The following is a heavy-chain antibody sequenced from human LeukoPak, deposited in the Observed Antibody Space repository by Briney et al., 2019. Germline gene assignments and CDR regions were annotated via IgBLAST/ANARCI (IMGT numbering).Heavy chain of an antibody. CDR3: ASGPHYYGACY. J-gene: IGHJ4*02. D-gene: IGHD3-10*01. CDR2: IIPIFGTA. Sequence: ASVKVSCKASGGTFSSYAISWVRQAPGQGLEWMGRIIPIFGTANYAQKFRGRVTITTDESTSTAYMELSSLRSEDTAVYYCASGPHYYGACYWGQGTLVTVSS. V-gene: IGHV1-69*05. CDR1: GGTFSSYA.